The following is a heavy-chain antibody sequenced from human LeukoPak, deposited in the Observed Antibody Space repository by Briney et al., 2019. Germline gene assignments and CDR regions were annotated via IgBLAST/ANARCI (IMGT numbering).Heavy chain of an antibody. D-gene: IGHD3-22*01. CDR2: ISYDGSNK. CDR1: GFSFSSYA. V-gene: IGHV3-30-3*01. Sequence: GGSLRLSCAASGFSFSSYAMHWVRQAPDKGLEWVAIISYDGSNKNYADSVKGRFTISRDNSKNTLYLQMNSLRAEDTAVYYCARGGYDSRGYYFNAFDIWGQGTMVTVSS. J-gene: IGHJ3*02. CDR3: ARGGYDSRGYYFNAFDI.